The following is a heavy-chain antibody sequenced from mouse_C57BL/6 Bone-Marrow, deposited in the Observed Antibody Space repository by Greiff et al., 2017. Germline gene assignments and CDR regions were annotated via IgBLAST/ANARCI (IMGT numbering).Heavy chain of an antibody. CDR2: ISNLAYSI. CDR3: ARRSYDWYVDV. V-gene: IGHV5-15*01. CDR1: GFTFSDYG. J-gene: IGHJ1*03. D-gene: IGHD1-1*01. Sequence: EVHLVESGGGLVQPGGSLKLSCAASGFTFSDYGMAWVRQAPRKGPEWVAFISNLAYSIYYADTVTGRFTISRENAKNTLYLEMCSLRSEDTAMYYCARRSYDWYVDVWGTGTTVTVSS.